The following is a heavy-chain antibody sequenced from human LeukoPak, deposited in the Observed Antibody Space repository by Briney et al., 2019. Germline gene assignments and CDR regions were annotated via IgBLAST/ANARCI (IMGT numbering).Heavy chain of an antibody. CDR1: GYTFTSYD. CDR2: INPNSGGT. V-gene: IGHV1-2*02. J-gene: IGHJ4*02. CDR3: ARRSPNTRPYDY. Sequence: ASVKVSCKASGYTFTSYDINWVRQAPGQGLEWMGWINPNSGGTNYAQKFQGRVTMTRGTSISTAYMELSRLRSDDTAVYYCARRSPNTRPYDYWGQGTLVTVSS. D-gene: IGHD1-26*01.